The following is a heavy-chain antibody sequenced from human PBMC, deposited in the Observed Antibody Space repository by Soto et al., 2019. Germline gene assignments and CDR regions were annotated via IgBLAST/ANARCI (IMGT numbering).Heavy chain of an antibody. V-gene: IGHV1-69*01. CDR2: IIPIFGTA. D-gene: IGHD2-2*01. CDR1: GGTFSSYA. J-gene: IGHJ5*02. CDR3: PRETYVPRSRNCFDP. Sequence: ASVKVSCKASGGTFSSYAISWVRQAPGQGLEWMGGIIPIFGTANYAQKFQGRVTITADESTSTAYMELSSLRSEDTAVYYCPRETYVPRSRNCFDPWGQGTLVPVSS.